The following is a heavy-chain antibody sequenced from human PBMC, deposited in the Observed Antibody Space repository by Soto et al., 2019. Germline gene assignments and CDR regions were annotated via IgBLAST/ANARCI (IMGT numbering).Heavy chain of an antibody. CDR2: IYHSGST. D-gene: IGHD5-12*01. J-gene: IGHJ6*02. V-gene: IGHV4-30-2*01. Sequence: TLSLTCAVSGGSISSGGYSWSWIRQPPGKGLEWIGYIYHSGSTYYNPSLKSRVTISVDTSKNQFSLKLSSVTAADTAVYYCARGLRLPVRYYYYYYGMDVWGQGTTVTVSS. CDR3: ARGLRLPVRYYYYYYGMDV. CDR1: GGSISSGGYS.